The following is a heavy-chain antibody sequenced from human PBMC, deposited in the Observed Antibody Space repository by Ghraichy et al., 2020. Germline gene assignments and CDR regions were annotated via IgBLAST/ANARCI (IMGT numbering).Heavy chain of an antibody. V-gene: IGHV3-23*01. CDR2: ISGSGGDT. Sequence: LSLTCAASGFTFSSYAVTWVRQAPGKGLEWVSVISGSGGDTYYADSVKGRFTISRDNSKNTLYLQMNSLRAEDTAVYYCAKDLGRSGYYFDYWGQGTLVTVSS. CDR3: AKDLGRSGYYFDY. D-gene: IGHD3-22*01. J-gene: IGHJ4*02. CDR1: GFTFSSYA.